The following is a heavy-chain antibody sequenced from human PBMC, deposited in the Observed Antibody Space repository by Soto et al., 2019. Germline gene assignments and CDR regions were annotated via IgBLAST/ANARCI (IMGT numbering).Heavy chain of an antibody. CDR1: GDSVSGNDAV. Sequence: QVQLQQSGPGLVKPSQTLSLTCAISGDSVSGNDAVWNWIRQSPSRVLEWLGRTYYRSIWQTEYAVSVKCRMTSNPVASKHQFSLQLNSVTSEDTVMYYWARLVGNRCLDHWVQGPLVTVS. J-gene: IGHJ4*02. CDR2: TYYRSIWQT. CDR3: ARLVGNRCLDH. V-gene: IGHV6-1*01. D-gene: IGHD6-6*01.